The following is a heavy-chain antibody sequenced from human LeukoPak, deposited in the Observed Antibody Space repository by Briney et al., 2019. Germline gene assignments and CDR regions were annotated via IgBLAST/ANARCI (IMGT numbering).Heavy chain of an antibody. CDR2: IYPGDSDT. Sequence: GGSLRLSCAASGFYFANYAMSWVRQAPGKGLEWMGIIYPGDSDTRYSPSFQGQVTISADKSISTAYLQWSSLKASDTAMYYCARLGGYSGYDLTYWGQGTLVTVSS. CDR3: ARLGGYSGYDLTY. J-gene: IGHJ4*02. V-gene: IGHV5-51*01. D-gene: IGHD5-12*01. CDR1: GFYFANYA.